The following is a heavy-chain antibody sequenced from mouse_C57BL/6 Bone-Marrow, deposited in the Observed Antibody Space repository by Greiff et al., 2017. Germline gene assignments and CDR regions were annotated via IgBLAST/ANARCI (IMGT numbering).Heavy chain of an antibody. D-gene: IGHD1-1*02. Sequence: QVQLQQPGAELVMPGASVKLSCKASGYTFTSYWMHWVKQRPGQGLEWIGEIDPSDSYTHYNQKFKGKSPLTVDKSSSTAYMQLSSLTSEDSAVYYCAREGLFLDYAMDYWGQGTSVTVSS. V-gene: IGHV1-69*01. J-gene: IGHJ4*01. CDR3: AREGLFLDYAMDY. CDR2: IDPSDSYT. CDR1: GYTFTSYW.